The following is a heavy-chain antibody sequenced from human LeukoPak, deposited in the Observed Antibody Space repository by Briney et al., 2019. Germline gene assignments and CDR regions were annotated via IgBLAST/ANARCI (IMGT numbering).Heavy chain of an antibody. CDR1: RFSFSSYW. V-gene: IGHV3-7*01. CDR2: INQRGSDK. J-gene: IGHJ4*02. CDR3: GRGDPDY. Sequence: GGSLRLSCEVSRFSFSSYWMNWVRQAPGKGLEWVANINQRGSDKYYVDSVKGRFTIFRDNARNSLYLQMNSLRAEDTAVYYCGRGDPDYWGQGTLVTVSS.